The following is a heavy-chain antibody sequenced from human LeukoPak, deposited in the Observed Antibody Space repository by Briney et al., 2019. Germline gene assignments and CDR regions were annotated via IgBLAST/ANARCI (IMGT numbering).Heavy chain of an antibody. CDR1: GYTFTSYG. Sequence: APVKVSCKASGYTFTSYGISWVRQAPGQGLEWMGWISAYNGNTNYVQKLQGRVTMTTDTSTSTAYMELRSLRSDDTAVYYCARENSYYYGMDVWGQGTTVTVSS. CDR3: ARENSYYYGMDV. J-gene: IGHJ6*02. V-gene: IGHV1-18*01. CDR2: ISAYNGNT.